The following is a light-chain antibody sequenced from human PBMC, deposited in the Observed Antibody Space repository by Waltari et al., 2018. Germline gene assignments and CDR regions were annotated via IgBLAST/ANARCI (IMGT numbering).Light chain of an antibody. V-gene: IGLV1-44*01. CDR3: AAWDDSLNGRV. CDR2: SDN. J-gene: IGLJ3*02. Sequence: QSVLTQPPSASGTPGQRVTISCSGRSSNIGSNTVNWYQQLPGTAPKLLIYSDNQRPSGVPDRFSGSKSGTSASLAISGLQSEDEAYYYCAAWDDSLNGRVFGGGTKLTVL. CDR1: SSNIGSNT.